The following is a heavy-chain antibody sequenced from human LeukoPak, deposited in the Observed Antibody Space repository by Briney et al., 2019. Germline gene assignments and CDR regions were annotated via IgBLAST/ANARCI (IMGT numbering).Heavy chain of an antibody. D-gene: IGHD2-8*01. J-gene: IGHJ3*02. CDR1: GYTFTSYY. CDR3: ARAMVYSDSSDAFDI. Sequence: ASVKVACKASGYTFTSYYMHWVRQAPGQGLEWMGIINPSGGSTSYAQKFQGRVTMTRDMSTSTVYMELSSLRSEDTAVYYCARAMVYSDSSDAFDIRGQGTMVTVSS. CDR2: INPSGGST. V-gene: IGHV1-46*01.